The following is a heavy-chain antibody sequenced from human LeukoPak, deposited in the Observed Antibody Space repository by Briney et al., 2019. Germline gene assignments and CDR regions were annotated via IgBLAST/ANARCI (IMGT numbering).Heavy chain of an antibody. CDR3: TRPDYGDYSGDY. V-gene: IGHV3-73*01. D-gene: IGHD4-17*01. J-gene: IGHJ4*02. Sequence: GGSLRLSCAASGFTFSGSAMHWVRQASGKGLEWVGRIRSKANSYATAYAASVKGRFTISRDDSKNTAYLQMNSLKTEDTAVYYCTRPDYGDYSGDYWGQGTLVTVSS. CDR2: IRSKANSYAT. CDR1: GFTFSGSA.